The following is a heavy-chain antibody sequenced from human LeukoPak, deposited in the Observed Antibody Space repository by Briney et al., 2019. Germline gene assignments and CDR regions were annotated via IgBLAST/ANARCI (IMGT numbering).Heavy chain of an antibody. D-gene: IGHD3-16*01. CDR3: ARGLRVMTRDAFDI. J-gene: IGHJ3*02. V-gene: IGHV3-48*01. Sequence: GGSLRLSCEASGFIFSNSGMNWVRQAPGKGLEWISYISDSSGPIYYADSVKGRFTISRDNVKNSLYLQMNSLKTEDTAVYYCARGLRVMTRDAFDIWGQGTMVTVSS. CDR1: GFIFSNSG. CDR2: ISDSSGPI.